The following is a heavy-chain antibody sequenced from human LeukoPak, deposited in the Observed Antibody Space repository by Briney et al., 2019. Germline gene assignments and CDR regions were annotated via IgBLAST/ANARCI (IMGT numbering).Heavy chain of an antibody. J-gene: IGHJ4*02. Sequence: SETLSLTCAVYGGSFSGYYWSWIRQPPGKGLEWIGEINHSGSTNYNPSLKSRVTISVDTSKNQSSLKLSSVTAADTAVYYCARDYGGNNDYWGQGTLVTVSS. D-gene: IGHD4-23*01. V-gene: IGHV4-34*01. CDR3: ARDYGGNNDY. CDR1: GGSFSGYY. CDR2: INHSGST.